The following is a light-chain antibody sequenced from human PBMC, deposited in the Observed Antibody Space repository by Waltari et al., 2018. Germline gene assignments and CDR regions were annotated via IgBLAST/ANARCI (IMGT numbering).Light chain of an antibody. CDR3: SSFTSGSSFYV. CDR2: NVN. J-gene: IGLJ1*01. CDR1: SSDVGAYDF. V-gene: IGLV2-14*03. Sequence: QSALTQPASVSGSPGQSITIPCTGTSSDVGAYDFASWYQQHPGKAPKLMIYNVNYRPSGVSNRFSGSKSGDAASLTISGLQAEDEADYYCSSFTSGSSFYVFGTGTKVTVL.